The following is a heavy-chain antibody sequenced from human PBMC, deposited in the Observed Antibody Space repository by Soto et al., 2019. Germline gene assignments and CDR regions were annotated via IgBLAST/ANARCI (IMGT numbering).Heavy chain of an antibody. CDR1: GFTFSSYA. J-gene: IGHJ4*02. Sequence: GSLRLSCVVSGFTFSSYAMSWVRQAPGKGLEWVSAISDSGRTTYYADSVKGRFTISRDNSKNTLYLQMNSLRVEDTALYYCARDRKAYGYWGQGTLVTVSS. CDR3: ARDRKAYGY. V-gene: IGHV3-23*01. CDR2: ISDSGRTT. D-gene: IGHD3-16*01.